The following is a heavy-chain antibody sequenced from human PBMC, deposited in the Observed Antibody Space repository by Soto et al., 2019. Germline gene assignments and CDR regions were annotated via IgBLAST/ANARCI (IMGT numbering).Heavy chain of an antibody. CDR2: ISGSGGST. Sequence: GGSLRLSCAASGFTFSSYAMSWVRQAPGKGLEWVSAISGSGGSTYYADSVKGRFTISRDNSKDTLYLQMNSLRAEDTAVYYCAKVLFSGSYRPFDAFDIWGQGTMVTVSS. CDR3: AKVLFSGSYRPFDAFDI. V-gene: IGHV3-23*01. CDR1: GFTFSSYA. J-gene: IGHJ3*02. D-gene: IGHD1-26*01.